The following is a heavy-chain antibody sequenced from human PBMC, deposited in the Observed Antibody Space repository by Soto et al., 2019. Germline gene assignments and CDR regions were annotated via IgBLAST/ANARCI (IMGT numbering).Heavy chain of an antibody. J-gene: IGHJ5*02. CDR1: GGTFSSYT. CDR2: IIPILGIA. D-gene: IGHD2-15*01. Sequence: QVQLVQSGAEVKKPGSSVKVSCKASGGTFSSYTISWVRQAPGQGLEWMGRIIPILGIANYAQKFQGRVTITADKSTSTAYMELSSLRSEDTAVYYCARGPPPYGGNTYNWFDPWGQGTLVTVSS. CDR3: ARGPPPYGGNTYNWFDP. V-gene: IGHV1-69*02.